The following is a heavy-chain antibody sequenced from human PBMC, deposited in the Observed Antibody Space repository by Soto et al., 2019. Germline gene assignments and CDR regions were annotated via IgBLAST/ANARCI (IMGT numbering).Heavy chain of an antibody. CDR3: AGGPLFSGYYYYLDV. J-gene: IGHJ6*03. Sequence: EVQLVESGGGLVKPGGSLTLSCATSGFIFSNYQMNWVRQAPGKGLEWVSSISGTSSHIYYADSVKGRFTISRYNAENSLDSQTDSLTSAGTAVSYCAGGPLFSGYYYYLDVWGKGTTVIVSS. D-gene: IGHD7-27*01. CDR2: ISGTSSHI. V-gene: IGHV3-21*06. CDR1: GFIFSNYQ.